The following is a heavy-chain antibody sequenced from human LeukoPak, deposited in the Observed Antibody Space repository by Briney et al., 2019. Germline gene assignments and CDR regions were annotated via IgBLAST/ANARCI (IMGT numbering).Heavy chain of an antibody. CDR2: ISSSSSYI. CDR1: GFTFSSYS. CDR3: ARDSSFTGYSYGLLDY. J-gene: IGHJ4*02. V-gene: IGHV3-21*01. D-gene: IGHD5-18*01. Sequence: GGSLRLSCAASGFTFSSYSMNWVRQAPGKGLEWVSSISSSSSYIYYADSVKGRFTISRDNAKNSLYLQMNSLRAEDTAVYYCARDSSFTGYSYGLLDYWGQGTLVTVSS.